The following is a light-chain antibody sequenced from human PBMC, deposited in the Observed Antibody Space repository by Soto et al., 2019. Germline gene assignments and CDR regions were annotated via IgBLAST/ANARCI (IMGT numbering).Light chain of an antibody. V-gene: IGKV1-5*01. CDR1: QSISRW. J-gene: IGKJ1*01. CDR2: DAS. CDR3: QQYSSYWT. Sequence: DIQMTQSPSSLSASVGDRVTNTCRASQSISRWLAWYQEKPGKAPKVLIYDASNLESGVPSRFSGSGSGTEFTLTISRLQPDDFATYYCQQYSSYWTFGQGTKVHIK.